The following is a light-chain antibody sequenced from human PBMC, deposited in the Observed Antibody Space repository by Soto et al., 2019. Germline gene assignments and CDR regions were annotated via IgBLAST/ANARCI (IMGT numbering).Light chain of an antibody. Sequence: DIQMNQSPSSRSAYVIDIVSITFLASQSISSYLNWYQQKPGKAPKVLIYTASSLQSGAPSRFSGSGSGTDFTLSIGRLQPEDFATYYCQQTYSSPPGAFGQGTKVDI. CDR1: QSISSY. CDR3: QQTYSSPPGA. V-gene: IGKV1-39*01. J-gene: IGKJ1*01. CDR2: TAS.